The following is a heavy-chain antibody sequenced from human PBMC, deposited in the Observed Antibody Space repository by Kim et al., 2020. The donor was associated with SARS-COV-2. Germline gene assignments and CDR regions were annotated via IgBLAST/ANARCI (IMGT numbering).Heavy chain of an antibody. CDR3: ARDPLYYGSGKGV. CDR1: GGSVSSGSYY. D-gene: IGHD3-10*01. V-gene: IGHV4-61*01. Sequence: SETLSLTCTVSGGSVSSGSYYWSWIRQPPGKGLEWIGYIYYSGSTNYNPSLKSRVTISVDTSKNQFSLKLSSVTAADTAVYYCARDPLYYGSGKGVWGQGTTVTVSS. J-gene: IGHJ6*02. CDR2: IYYSGST.